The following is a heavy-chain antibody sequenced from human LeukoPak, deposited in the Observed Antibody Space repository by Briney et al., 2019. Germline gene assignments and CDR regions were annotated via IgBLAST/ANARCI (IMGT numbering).Heavy chain of an antibody. D-gene: IGHD2-21*01. Sequence: PGGSLRLSCVPSGFIFSNYAMSWVRQAPGKGLEWVAVISYDGSNKYYADSVKGRFTISRDNSKNTLYLQMNSLRAEDTAVYYCARDPLGDSTYYFDYWGQGTLVTVSS. V-gene: IGHV3-30*04. J-gene: IGHJ4*02. CDR3: ARDPLGDSTYYFDY. CDR2: ISYDGSNK. CDR1: GFIFSNYA.